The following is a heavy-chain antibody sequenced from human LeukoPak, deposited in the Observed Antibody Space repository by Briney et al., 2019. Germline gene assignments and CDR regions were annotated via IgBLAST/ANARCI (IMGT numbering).Heavy chain of an antibody. J-gene: IGHJ4*02. CDR1: GFTFSSYA. Sequence: GGSLRLSCAASGFTFSSYAMSWVRRAPGKGLEWVSAISSNGGGTFYADSVKGQFTISRDNSQNTLYLQMNSLRAEDTAIYYCAKHYGSGTYYNYLDYRGQGTLVTVSS. CDR3: AKHYGSGTYYNYLDY. CDR2: ISSNGGGT. D-gene: IGHD3-10*01. V-gene: IGHV3-23*01.